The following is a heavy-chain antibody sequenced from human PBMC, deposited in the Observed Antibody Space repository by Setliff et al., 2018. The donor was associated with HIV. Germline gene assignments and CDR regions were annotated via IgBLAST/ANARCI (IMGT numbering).Heavy chain of an antibody. CDR1: GPTFSTSW. V-gene: IGHV3-74*01. J-gene: IGHJ6*02. CDR2: LNPEANYI. D-gene: IGHD3-9*01. Sequence: PGGSLRLSCAASGPTFSTSWMQWVRQSPGEGLLWVARLNPEANYIHYADSVKGRFTISRDNAKNTLYLQMNSLRTEDTAVYYCVRDTFDGRSYYGWDVWGQGTTVTVSS. CDR3: VRDTFDGRSYYGWDV.